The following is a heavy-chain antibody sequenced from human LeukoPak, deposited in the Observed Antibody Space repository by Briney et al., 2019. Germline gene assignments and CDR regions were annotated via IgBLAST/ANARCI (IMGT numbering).Heavy chain of an antibody. CDR3: ASLRYSGSHFMDY. CDR2: INHSGST. Sequence: SETLSLTCAVYGGSFSGYYWSWIRQPPGKGLEWIGEINHSGSTNYNPSLKSRVTISVDTSKNQFSLKLSSVTAADTAVYYCASLRYSGSHFMDYWGQGTLVTVSS. CDR1: GGSFSGYY. J-gene: IGHJ4*02. D-gene: IGHD1-26*01. V-gene: IGHV4-34*01.